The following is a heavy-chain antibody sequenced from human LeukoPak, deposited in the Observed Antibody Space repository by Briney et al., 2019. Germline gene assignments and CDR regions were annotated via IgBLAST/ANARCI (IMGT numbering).Heavy chain of an antibody. CDR1: GFSFSDYA. Sequence: PGGSLRLSCAASGFSFSDYAMSWVRQAPGGGLEWVSVISRNGGSTYYADSVKGRFTISRDNSKNTLYLQVGSLRAEDTAVYFCAKPCGGDCYPAEYFQHWGQGTLVTVSS. CDR3: AKPCGGDCYPAEYFQH. J-gene: IGHJ1*01. CDR2: ISRNGGST. V-gene: IGHV3-23*01. D-gene: IGHD2-21*02.